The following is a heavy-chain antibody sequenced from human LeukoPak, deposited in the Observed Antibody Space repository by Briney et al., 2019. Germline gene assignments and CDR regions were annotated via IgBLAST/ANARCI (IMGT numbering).Heavy chain of an antibody. CDR1: GYTFNSYG. CDR3: ARGWENDY. V-gene: IGHV1-18*01. CDR2: INTYNSNT. Sequence: GASVKVSCKASGYTFNSYGITWGRQAPGQGLGWMGWINTYNSNTNYAQKLQGRVTMTRDPFTSQVYMELRRLRSDDTAVYYCARGWENDYWGQGSLVTVSS. J-gene: IGHJ4*02. D-gene: IGHD1-26*01.